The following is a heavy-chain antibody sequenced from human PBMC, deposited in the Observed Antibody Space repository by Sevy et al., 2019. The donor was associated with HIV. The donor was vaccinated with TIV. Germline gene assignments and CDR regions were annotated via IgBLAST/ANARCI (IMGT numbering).Heavy chain of an antibody. CDR2: INHGGST. CDR3: ARYRVAGNFDY. CDR1: GGSFSGYY. J-gene: IGHJ4*02. Sequence: SETLSLTCAVYGGSFSGYYWSWIRQPPGKGLEWIGEINHGGSTNYNPSLKSRVTISVDTSKNQFSLKLRSVTAADTAVYYCARYRVAGNFDYWGQGTLVTVSS. D-gene: IGHD6-19*01. V-gene: IGHV4-34*01.